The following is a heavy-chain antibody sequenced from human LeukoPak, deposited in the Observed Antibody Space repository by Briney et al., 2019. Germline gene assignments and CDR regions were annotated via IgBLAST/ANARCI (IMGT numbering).Heavy chain of an antibody. Sequence: SETLSLTCTVSGGSISSYYWSWIRQPAGKGLEWIGRIYTSGSTNYNPSLKSRVTMSVDTSKNQFSLKLSSVTAADTAVYYCAGRIAPAVAFDIWGQGTMVTVSS. D-gene: IGHD1-26*01. V-gene: IGHV4-4*07. CDR3: AGRIAPAVAFDI. CDR1: GGSISSYY. CDR2: IYTSGST. J-gene: IGHJ3*02.